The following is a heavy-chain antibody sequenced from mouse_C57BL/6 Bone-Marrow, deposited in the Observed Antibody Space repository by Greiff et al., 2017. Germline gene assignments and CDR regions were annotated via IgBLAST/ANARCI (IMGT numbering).Heavy chain of an antibody. CDR1: GYTFTSYW. CDR3: ARGGLLYFFAY. V-gene: IGHV1-59*01. CDR2: IDPSDSYT. Sequence: QVQLKQPGAELVRPGTSVKLSCKASGYTFTSYWMHWVKQRPGQGLEWIGVIDPSDSYTNYNQKFKGKATLTVDTSSSTAYMQLSSLTSEDSAVXYCARGGLLYFFAYWGQGTLVTVSA. D-gene: IGHD2-3*01. J-gene: IGHJ3*01.